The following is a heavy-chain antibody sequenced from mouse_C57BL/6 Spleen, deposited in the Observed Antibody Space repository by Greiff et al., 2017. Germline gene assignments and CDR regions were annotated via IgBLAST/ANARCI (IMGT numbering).Heavy chain of an antibody. J-gene: IGHJ3*01. D-gene: IGHD2-2*01. V-gene: IGHV1-26*01. CDR2: INPNNGGT. CDR1: GYTFTDYY. Sequence: VQLQQSGPELVKPGASVKISCKASGYTFTDYYMNWVKQSHGKSLEWIGDINPNNGGTSYNQKFKGKATLTVDKSSSTAYMELRSLTSEDSAVYYGARAYYGYDRAWFAYWGQGTLVTVSA. CDR3: ARAYYGYDRAWFAY.